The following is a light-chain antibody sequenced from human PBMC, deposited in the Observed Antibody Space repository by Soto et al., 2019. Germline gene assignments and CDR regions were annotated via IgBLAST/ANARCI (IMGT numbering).Light chain of an antibody. J-gene: IGKJ1*01. CDR3: QQYGSLSLT. Sequence: EIVLTQSPGTLSLSPGERATLSCRASQSVSSSYLAWYQQKPGQAPRLLIYGASSRVTGIPDRFSGSGSGTDFTLTISRLEPEDFAVYYFQQYGSLSLTFGQGTKVEIK. V-gene: IGKV3-20*01. CDR2: GAS. CDR1: QSVSSSY.